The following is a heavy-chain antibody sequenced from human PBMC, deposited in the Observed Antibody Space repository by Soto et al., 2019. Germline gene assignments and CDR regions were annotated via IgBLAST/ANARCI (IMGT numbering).Heavy chain of an antibody. CDR2: ISWNSGSI. V-gene: IGHV3-9*01. D-gene: IGHD7-27*01. CDR3: AKSGPWADAFDI. J-gene: IGHJ3*02. CDR1: GFTFDGYA. Sequence: GGSLRLSCAASGFTFDGYAMHWVRQAPGKGLEWVSGISWNSGSIGYADSVKGRFTISRDNAKNSLYLQMNSLRAEDTALYYCAKSGPWADAFDIWGQGTMVTVSS.